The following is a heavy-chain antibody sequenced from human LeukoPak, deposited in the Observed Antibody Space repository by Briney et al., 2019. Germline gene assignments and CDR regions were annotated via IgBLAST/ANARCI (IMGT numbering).Heavy chain of an antibody. V-gene: IGHV4-4*07. Sequence: PSETLSLTCAVSGASISSSYYWSWIRQPAGKGLEWIGRIYTSGSTNYNPSLKSRVTMSVDTSKNQFSLKLSSVTAADTAVYYCARGGQLVPFDYWGQGTLVTVSS. J-gene: IGHJ4*02. CDR1: GASISSSYY. CDR2: IYTSGST. D-gene: IGHD6-6*01. CDR3: ARGGQLVPFDY.